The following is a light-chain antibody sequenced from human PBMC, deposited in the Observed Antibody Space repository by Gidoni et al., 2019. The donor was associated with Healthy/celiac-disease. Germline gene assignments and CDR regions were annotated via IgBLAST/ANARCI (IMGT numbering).Light chain of an antibody. J-gene: IGKJ5*01. CDR2: DAS. Sequence: DIQMTQSPSILSVSVGDRVTITCRASHSINTWLAWYRQKPGEAPKLLISDASILESGVPSRFSGSGSGTEFTLTISSLQPDDFATYYCQQYNSDSPTFGQGKRLDIK. V-gene: IGKV1-5*01. CDR1: HSINTW. CDR3: QQYNSDSPT.